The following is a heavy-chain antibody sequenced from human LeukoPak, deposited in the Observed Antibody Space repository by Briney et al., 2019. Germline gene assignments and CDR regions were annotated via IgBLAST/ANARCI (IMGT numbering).Heavy chain of an antibody. Sequence: ASVKVSCKASGGTFISYVINWVRQAPGQGLEWMGWISAYNGNTNYAQKLPGRVTMTTDTSTSTAYMELRSLKSDDTAVYYCARVLVPTRSGGDAFDIWGQGTMVTVSS. CDR2: ISAYNGNT. CDR1: GGTFISYV. D-gene: IGHD3-10*01. J-gene: IGHJ3*02. CDR3: ARVLVPTRSGGDAFDI. V-gene: IGHV1-18*01.